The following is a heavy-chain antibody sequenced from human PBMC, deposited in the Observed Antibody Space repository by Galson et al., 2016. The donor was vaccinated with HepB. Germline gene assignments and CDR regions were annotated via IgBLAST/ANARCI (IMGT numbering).Heavy chain of an antibody. J-gene: IGHJ6*02. CDR2: IYSGGTT. D-gene: IGHD1-26*01. Sequence: SLRLSCAASGFTVSSNYMNWVRQAPGKGLEWVSVIYSGGTTYYAGSVKGRFTISRDNSKNTLYLQMNSLRAEDTAVYYCAGISGSYYFGMDAWGRGTTVTVSS. V-gene: IGHV3-53*01. CDR3: AGISGSYYFGMDA. CDR1: GFTVSSNY.